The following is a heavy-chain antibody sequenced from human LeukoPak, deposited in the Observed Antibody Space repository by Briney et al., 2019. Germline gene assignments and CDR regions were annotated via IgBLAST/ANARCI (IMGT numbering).Heavy chain of an antibody. CDR2: IIPILGIA. CDR3: ARRYCSSTSCYTGFDY. V-gene: IGHV1-69*02. CDR1: GGTFISYT. D-gene: IGHD2-2*02. J-gene: IGHJ4*02. Sequence: SVKVSCKASGGTFISYTISWVRQAPGQGLEWRGRIIPILGIANYAQKFQGRVTITADKSTSTAYMALSSLRSEDTAVYYCARRYCSSTSCYTGFDYWGQGTLVTVSS.